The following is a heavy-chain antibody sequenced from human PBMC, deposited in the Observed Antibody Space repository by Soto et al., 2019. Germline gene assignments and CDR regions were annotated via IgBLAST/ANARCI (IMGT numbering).Heavy chain of an antibody. D-gene: IGHD5-12*01. V-gene: IGHV1-2*04. CDR3: ARGLTRKDPTRGYSGYVPLPFDY. Sequence: GASVKVSCKASGYTFTGYYMHWVRQAPGQGLEWMGWINPNSGGTNYAQKFQGWVTMTRDTSISTAYMELSRLRSDDTAVYYCARGLTRKDPTRGYSGYVPLPFDYWGQGTLVTVSS. CDR2: INPNSGGT. J-gene: IGHJ4*02. CDR1: GYTFTGYY.